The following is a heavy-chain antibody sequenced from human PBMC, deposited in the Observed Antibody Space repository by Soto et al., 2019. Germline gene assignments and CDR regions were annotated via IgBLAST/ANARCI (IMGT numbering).Heavy chain of an antibody. Sequence: QEQLVQSGAEVKKPGASLKVSCKASGYTFTDYYIHRVRQAPGQGLEWVGWINPDSGGTNLAQRFQGRVTMTSDTSINTAYMELSSLRSDDTAVYYCAIRTGQLAIISEFDGDWFFEVWGRGTLVTVSS. CDR1: GYTFTDYY. CDR2: INPDSGGT. CDR3: AIRTGQLAIISEFDGDWFFEV. D-gene: IGHD2-2*01. V-gene: IGHV1-2*02. J-gene: IGHJ2*01.